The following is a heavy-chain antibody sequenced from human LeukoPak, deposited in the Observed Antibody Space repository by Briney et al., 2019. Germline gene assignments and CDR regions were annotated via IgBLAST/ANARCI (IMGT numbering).Heavy chain of an antibody. D-gene: IGHD3-10*01. CDR3: VRHVGGTTYDH. CDR1: GGSIISYY. Sequence: SETLSLTCTVSGGSIISYYWSWIRQPPGMRLEWIGYISSAGSTIYNSSLKSRVTISVDTPNNRFSLNLHSVTAADTAVYYRVRHVGGTTYDHWGQGTLVTVSS. CDR2: ISSAGST. V-gene: IGHV4-59*08. J-gene: IGHJ4*02.